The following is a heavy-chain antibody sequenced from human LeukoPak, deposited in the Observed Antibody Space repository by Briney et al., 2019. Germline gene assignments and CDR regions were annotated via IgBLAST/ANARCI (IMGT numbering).Heavy chain of an antibody. D-gene: IGHD3-10*01. CDR1: GFTFSSYA. CDR2: ISGSGGTR. CDR3: AKDKGPSGSYYPDDY. J-gene: IGHJ4*02. Sequence: PGGSPRLSCAASGFTFSSYAMSWVRQAPGKGLEWVSAISGSGGTRYYPDSVKGRFTISRDNSKNTLYLQMNSLRVEDTAVYYCAKDKGPSGSYYPDDYWGQGTLVTVSS. V-gene: IGHV3-23*01.